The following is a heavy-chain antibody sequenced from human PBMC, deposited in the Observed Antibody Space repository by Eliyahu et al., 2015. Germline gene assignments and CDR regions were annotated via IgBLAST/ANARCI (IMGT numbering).Heavy chain of an antibody. CDR3: ARGGWNEFDI. CDR2: IKQDGSEK. J-gene: IGHJ3*02. V-gene: IGHV3-7*01. CDR1: GFTFSPYC. Sequence: EVQLVESGGDLVHPGGSLRLSCAXSGFTFSPYCMSWVRQAXGKGLEWVANIKQDGSEKYYVDSVKGRFIISRDNAKTSLYLQMNSLRAEDTAVYYCARGGWNEFDIWGQGTMVTV. D-gene: IGHD1-1*01.